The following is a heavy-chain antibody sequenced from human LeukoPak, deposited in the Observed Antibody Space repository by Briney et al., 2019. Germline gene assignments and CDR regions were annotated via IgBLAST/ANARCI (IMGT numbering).Heavy chain of an antibody. J-gene: IGHJ4*02. CDR3: ARRFGGSPDY. D-gene: IGHD1-26*01. V-gene: IGHV4-38-2*01. CDR1: GYSISSGYY. CDR2: IYHSGST. Sequence: SETLSLTCAVFGYSISSGYYWGWIRQPPGNGLEWIGSIYHSGSTYYNPSLKSRVTISVDTSKNQFSLKLSSVTAADTAVYYCARRFGGSPDYWAQGTLVTVSS.